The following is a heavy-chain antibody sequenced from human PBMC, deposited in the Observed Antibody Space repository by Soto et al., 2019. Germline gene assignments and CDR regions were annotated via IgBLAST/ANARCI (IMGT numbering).Heavy chain of an antibody. CDR2: ISSSSSTI. Sequence: EVQLVESGGGLVQPGGSLRLSCAASGFTFSSYSMNWVRQAPGKGLEWVSYISSSSSTIYYADSVKGRFTISRDNAKNSLYLQMNSLRDEDTAVYYCARSNRYGDHRGDWYFDLWGRGTLVTVSS. V-gene: IGHV3-48*02. D-gene: IGHD4-17*01. J-gene: IGHJ2*01. CDR1: GFTFSSYS. CDR3: ARSNRYGDHRGDWYFDL.